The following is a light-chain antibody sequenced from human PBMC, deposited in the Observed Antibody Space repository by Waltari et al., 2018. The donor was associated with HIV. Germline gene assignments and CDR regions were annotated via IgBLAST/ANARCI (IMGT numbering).Light chain of an antibody. Sequence: QSALTQPPSASGSPGQSVTISCTGTSSDVGGYNYVSWYQQHPGKAPKLMIYEVSKRPSGVPDRFFGSKSGNTASLTVSGPQAEDEADYYCSSYAGSFWVFGGGTKLTVL. CDR2: EVS. V-gene: IGLV2-8*01. J-gene: IGLJ3*02. CDR3: SSYAGSFWV. CDR1: SSDVGGYNY.